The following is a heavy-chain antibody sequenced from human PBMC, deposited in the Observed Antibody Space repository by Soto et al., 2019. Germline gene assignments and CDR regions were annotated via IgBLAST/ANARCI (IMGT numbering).Heavy chain of an antibody. CDR3: ARSNCSSTSCYSSGRLDY. CDR1: GGTFSSYA. Sequence: GASVKVSCKASGGTFSSYAISWVRQAPGQGLEWMGGIIPIFGTANYAQKFQGRVTITADKSTSTAYMELSSLRSEDTAVYYCARSNCSSTSCYSSGRLDYWGKGTLATVAS. J-gene: IGHJ4*02. CDR2: IIPIFGTA. V-gene: IGHV1-69*06. D-gene: IGHD2-2*02.